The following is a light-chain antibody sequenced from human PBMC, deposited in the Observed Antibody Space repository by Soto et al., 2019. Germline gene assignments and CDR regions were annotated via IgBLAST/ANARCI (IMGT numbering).Light chain of an antibody. CDR1: SSDVGGYNY. J-gene: IGLJ3*02. V-gene: IGLV2-14*01. CDR3: SSYTRSITGV. Sequence: QSALTQPASVSGSPGQSITISCTGTSSDVGGYNYVSWYQQHPGKAPKLMIYDVSNRPSGVSNRFSGSKSGNTASLTISGLQPEDEADYYCSSYTRSITGVFGGGTKLTVL. CDR2: DVS.